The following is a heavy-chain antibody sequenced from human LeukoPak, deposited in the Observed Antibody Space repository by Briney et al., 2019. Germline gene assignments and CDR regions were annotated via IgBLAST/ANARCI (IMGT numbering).Heavy chain of an antibody. CDR3: ARKDRAARSCFDY. D-gene: IGHD6-6*01. CDR2: ISSSSSNI. J-gene: IGHJ4*02. Sequence: GGSLKLSCAASGFTFSSYSMNWVRQAPGKGLEWVSSISSSSSNISYADSVKGRFTTSRDNAKHSLYLQMKSLRAEDTAVYYCARKDRAARSCFDYWGQGTLVTVSS. CDR1: GFTFSSYS. V-gene: IGHV3-21*01.